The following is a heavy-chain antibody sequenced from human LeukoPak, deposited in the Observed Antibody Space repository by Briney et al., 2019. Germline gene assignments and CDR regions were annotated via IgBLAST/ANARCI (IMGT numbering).Heavy chain of an antibody. J-gene: IGHJ4*02. V-gene: IGHV3-53*01. D-gene: IGHD1-1*01. CDR3: ARETGRHDFDY. CDR1: GLSVSSNY. CDR2: IYSGGNT. Sequence: GGSLRLSCAASGLSVSSNYMSWVRQAPGKGLEWVSVIYSGGNTYYAESVKGRFTVSRDNSKNALYLQMNSLRAEDTAVYYCARETGRHDFDYWGQGTLVTVSS.